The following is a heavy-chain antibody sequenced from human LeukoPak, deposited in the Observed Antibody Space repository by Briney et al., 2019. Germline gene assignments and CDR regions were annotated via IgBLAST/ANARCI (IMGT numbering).Heavy chain of an antibody. Sequence: PSETLSLTCAVYGGSFTDYYWGWIRQPPGKGLEWIAEIFHSGNINYNPSLKSRVTISVDTSKNQFHLNLTYVTAADTALYYCARLLPRDYGSGSYYFDYWGQGTLVTVSS. CDR3: ARLLPRDYGSGSYYFDY. V-gene: IGHV4-34*12. CDR2: IFHSGNI. J-gene: IGHJ4*02. D-gene: IGHD3-10*01. CDR1: GGSFTDYY.